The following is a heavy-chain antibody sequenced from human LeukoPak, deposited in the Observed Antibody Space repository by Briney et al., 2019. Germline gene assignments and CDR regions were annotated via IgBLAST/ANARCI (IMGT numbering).Heavy chain of an antibody. J-gene: IGHJ5*02. CDR2: IYYSGST. V-gene: IGHV4-59*01. CDR1: GGSISSYY. D-gene: IGHD2-2*01. CDR3: ARDSSTASNWFDP. Sequence: SETLSLTCSVSGGSISSYYWSWIRQPPGKGLEWIGYIYYSGSTNYNPSLKSRVTISVDTSKNQFFLKLSSVTAADTAVYYCARDSSTASNWFDPWGQGTLVTVSS.